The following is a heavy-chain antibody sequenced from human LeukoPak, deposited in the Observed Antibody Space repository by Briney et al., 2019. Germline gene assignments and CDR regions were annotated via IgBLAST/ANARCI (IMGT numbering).Heavy chain of an antibody. CDR2: VYYSGGT. CDR1: GGSINSYY. V-gene: IGHV4-59*01. D-gene: IGHD5-18*01. CDR3: ARNMVERDMVKSLGWFDP. J-gene: IGHJ5*02. Sequence: SETLSLTCTVSGGSINSYYWSWIRQPPGRGLEWIGHVYYSGGTSYNPSLESRTTISLDTSKNQFSLKLNSVSAADTAVYYCARNMVERDMVKSLGWFDPWGQGTLVTVSS.